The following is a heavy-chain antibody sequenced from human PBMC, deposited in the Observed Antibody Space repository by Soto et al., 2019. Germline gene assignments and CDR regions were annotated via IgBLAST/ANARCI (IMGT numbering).Heavy chain of an antibody. CDR2: IIPIFGTA. J-gene: IGHJ5*02. CDR1: GGTVSSYA. Sequence: QVQLVQSGAEVKKPGSSVKVSCKASGGTVSSYAISWVRQAPGQGLEWMGGIIPIFGTANYTQKFQGRVAITADESLRTADNERSNPRSEDRAVYYGAGDIGQVPAAIAGWFDPWGKGTLVTVSS. D-gene: IGHD2-2*01. CDR3: AGDIGQVPAAIAGWFDP. V-gene: IGHV1-69*12.